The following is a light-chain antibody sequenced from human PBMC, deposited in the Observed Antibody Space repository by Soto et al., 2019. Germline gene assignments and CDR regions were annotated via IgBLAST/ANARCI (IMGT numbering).Light chain of an antibody. CDR3: SSFTSNFTYV. CDR1: SSDVGGYNY. Sequence: QSVLTQPASVSGSPGQSIAISCIGTSSDVGGYNYVSWYQQHPGKAPKLMIYEVKSRPSGVSNRFSGSKSGNTASLTISGLQAEDEADYFCSSFTSNFTYVFGSGTKVTVL. J-gene: IGLJ1*01. V-gene: IGLV2-14*01. CDR2: EVK.